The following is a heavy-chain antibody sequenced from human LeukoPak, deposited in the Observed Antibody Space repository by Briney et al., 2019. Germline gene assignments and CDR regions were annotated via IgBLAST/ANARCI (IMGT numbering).Heavy chain of an antibody. CDR2: IIPILAIP. CDR3: ARIPAGIDAFDI. J-gene: IGHJ3*02. D-gene: IGHD3-10*01. V-gene: IGHV1-69*04. Sequence: GASVKVSCKASGGTFSNHAISWVRQAPGQGLEWMGKIIPILAIPNYAQKFQGSVTMTADKSTSTAYMELTSLRSEDTAVYYCARIPAGIDAFDIWGQGTVVTVSS. CDR1: GGTFSNHA.